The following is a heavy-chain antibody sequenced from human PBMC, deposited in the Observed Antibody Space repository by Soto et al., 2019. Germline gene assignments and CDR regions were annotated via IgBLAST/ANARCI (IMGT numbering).Heavy chain of an antibody. Sequence: QVQLQQSGPGLVRPSETLSLTCTVSGGAISSYYWSWIRQPPGKGLEWIGWIHHTGHTMYNPSLESRLPISLDTSKNRFSLRLNSVTAADTAVYYCARHPLWDRNGFDPWGQGSLVTVSS. V-gene: IGHV4-59*08. J-gene: IGHJ5*02. CDR2: IHHTGHT. CDR1: GGAISSYY. CDR3: ARHPLWDRNGFDP. D-gene: IGHD1-26*01.